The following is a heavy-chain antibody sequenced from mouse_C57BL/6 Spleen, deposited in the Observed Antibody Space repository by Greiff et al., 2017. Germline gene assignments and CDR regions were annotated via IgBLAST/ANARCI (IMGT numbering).Heavy chain of an antibody. CDR1: GYTFTSYW. CDR2: IDPSDSYT. Sequence: QVQLKQSGAELVMPGASVKLSCTASGYTFTSYWMHWVKQRPGQGLEWIGEIDPSDSYTNYNQKFKGKSTLTVDKTTSTAYMQRSSLTSEDSAVYDCARGYDGFDYWGQGTTLTVSS. J-gene: IGHJ2*01. D-gene: IGHD2-2*01. CDR3: ARGYDGFDY. V-gene: IGHV1-69*01.